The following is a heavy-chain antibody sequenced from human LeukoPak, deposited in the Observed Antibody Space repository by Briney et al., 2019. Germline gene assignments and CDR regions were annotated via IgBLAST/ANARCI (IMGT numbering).Heavy chain of an antibody. CDR1: GFTVSSNY. J-gene: IGHJ1*01. CDR2: ISSSSYYI. D-gene: IGHD2-2*01. Sequence: PGRSLRPSCAASGFTVSSNYMSWVRQAPGKGLEWVSSISSSSYYIYYADSVKRRFTISRDNAKNSLYLQMNSLRAEDTAVYYCARDEEEGYCSSTSCYPQYFQHWGQGTLVTVSS. V-gene: IGHV3-21*01. CDR3: ARDEEEGYCSSTSCYPQYFQH.